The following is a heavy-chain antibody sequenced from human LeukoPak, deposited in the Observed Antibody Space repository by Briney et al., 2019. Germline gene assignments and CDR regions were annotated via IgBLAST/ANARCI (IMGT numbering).Heavy chain of an antibody. CDR3: VRRDNTGWNYFDY. CDR1: GGSINSHY. V-gene: IGHV4-59*08. D-gene: IGHD6-19*01. J-gene: IGHJ4*02. Sequence: PSETLSLTCTVSGGSINSHYWSWIPQPPGKGLEWIGDIYYKGNTNYNPSLKSRVTISVDTSKNHLSLKLTSVLAADTAIYYCVRRDNTGWNYFDYWGQGILVTVSS. CDR2: IYYKGNT.